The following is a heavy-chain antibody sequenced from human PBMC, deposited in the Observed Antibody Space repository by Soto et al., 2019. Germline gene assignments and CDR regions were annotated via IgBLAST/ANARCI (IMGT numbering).Heavy chain of an antibody. CDR3: ARVVPRGSSSDALQLQN. Sequence: QVQLVQSGAEVKKPGSSLKVSCKASGGTFSSYAISWVRQAPGQGLEWMGGIIPIFGPKNYAQKFQGRVTITADEYTSTAYMELSSLRSEDTAVYYCARVVPRGSSSDALQLQNWSKGTLVTVSS. CDR2: IIPIFGPK. V-gene: IGHV1-69*01. CDR1: GGTFSSYA. J-gene: IGHJ4*02. D-gene: IGHD6-6*01.